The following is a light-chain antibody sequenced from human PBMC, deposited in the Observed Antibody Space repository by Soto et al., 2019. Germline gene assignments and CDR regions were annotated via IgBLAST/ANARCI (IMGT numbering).Light chain of an antibody. V-gene: IGLV1-36*01. CDR2: YDD. Sequence: QSVLTQPPSVSEAPRQRVTISCSGSSSNIGNNAVNWYQQLPGKAPKLLIYYDDLLPSGVSDRFSGSKSGTSASLAIGGLQSEDEADYYCAAWDDSLNGPVFGGGTNLTVL. CDR3: AAWDDSLNGPV. J-gene: IGLJ3*02. CDR1: SSNIGNNA.